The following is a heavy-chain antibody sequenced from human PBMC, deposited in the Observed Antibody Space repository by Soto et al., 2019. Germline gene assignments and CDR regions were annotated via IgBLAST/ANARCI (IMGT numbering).Heavy chain of an antibody. CDR2: INAGNGNT. V-gene: IGHV1-3*01. Sequence: QVQLVQSGAEVKKPGASVKVSCKASGYTFTSYAMHWVRPAPGQRLEWMGWINAGNGNTKYSQKFQGRVTITRDTSASTADMELSSLRSEDTAVDYCARGPGGPDGPGDYWGQGTLVTVSS. J-gene: IGHJ4*02. D-gene: IGHD2-15*01. CDR3: ARGPGGPDGPGDY. CDR1: GYTFTSYA.